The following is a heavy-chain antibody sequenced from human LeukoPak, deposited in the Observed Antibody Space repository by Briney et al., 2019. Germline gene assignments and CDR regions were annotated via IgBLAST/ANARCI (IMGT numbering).Heavy chain of an antibody. CDR3: ARAPLYYGSDNSYFDY. D-gene: IGHD3-10*01. J-gene: IGHJ4*02. CDR1: GFTFNTYT. CDR2: ISSRSTYI. V-gene: IGHV3-21*01. Sequence: GGSLRLSCAASGFTFNTYTINWVRQAPGQGLEWVSSISSRSTYIYYADSMKGRLTISRDNAKNSVFLQMNSLRAEDTAVYYCARAPLYYGSDNSYFDYWGRGTLVTVSS.